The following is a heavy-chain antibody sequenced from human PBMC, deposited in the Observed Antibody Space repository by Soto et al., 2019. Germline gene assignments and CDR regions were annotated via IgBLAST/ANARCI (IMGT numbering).Heavy chain of an antibody. CDR3: ATSPMGELYYYGMDV. D-gene: IGHD1-26*01. CDR2: IYSGGST. CDR1: GFTVSSNY. V-gene: IGHV3-53*01. Sequence: EVQLVESGGGLIQPGGSLRLSCAASGFTVSSNYMSWVRQAPGKGLEWVSVIYSGGSTYYADSVKGRFTISRDNSKNTLYLQMNSLRAEDTAVYYCATSPMGELYYYGMDVWGQGTTVTVSS. J-gene: IGHJ6*02.